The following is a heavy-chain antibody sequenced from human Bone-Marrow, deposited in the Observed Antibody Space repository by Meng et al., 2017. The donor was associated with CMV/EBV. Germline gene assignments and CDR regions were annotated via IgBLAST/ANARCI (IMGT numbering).Heavy chain of an antibody. V-gene: IGHV3-23*01. D-gene: IGHD3-3*01. CDR2: INSSGDKT. CDR1: GFTFNTYG. Sequence: GESLKISCAASGFTFNTYGMSWVRQAPGKGLEWVSVINSSGDKTFNADSVKGRFTISRDNSKNTLYLQMNSLRAEDTAVYYCARIGTYYDFWSELYGMDVWGQGTTVTVSS. CDR3: ARIGTYYDFWSELYGMDV. J-gene: IGHJ6*02.